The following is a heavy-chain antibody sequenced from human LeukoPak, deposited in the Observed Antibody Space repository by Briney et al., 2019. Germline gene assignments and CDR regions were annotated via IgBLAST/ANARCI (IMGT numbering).Heavy chain of an antibody. V-gene: IGHV4-59*01. D-gene: IGHD3-3*01. CDR2: IYYTGST. Sequence: KASETLSLTCTVSGGSISSYHWSWIRQPTGKGLQWIGHIYYTGSTNYNPSLKSRLTISLDTSKNQFSLKLSSVTAADTAVYYCTRSLGVVIHGGMDVWGQGTTVTVSS. CDR3: TRSLGVVIHGGMDV. CDR1: GGSISSYH. J-gene: IGHJ6*02.